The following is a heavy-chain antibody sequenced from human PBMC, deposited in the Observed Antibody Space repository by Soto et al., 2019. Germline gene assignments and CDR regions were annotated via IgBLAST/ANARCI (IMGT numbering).Heavy chain of an antibody. Sequence: ASVKVSCKASGYTFTSYGISWLRQAPGQGLEWMGWISAYNGSTNYAQKLQGRVTMTTDTSTSTAYMELRSLRSDDTAVYYCARAKLRFLERLSLPLGYFDYWGQGTLVTVSS. D-gene: IGHD3-3*01. CDR2: ISAYNGST. CDR3: ARAKLRFLERLSLPLGYFDY. J-gene: IGHJ4*02. CDR1: GYTFTSYG. V-gene: IGHV1-18*04.